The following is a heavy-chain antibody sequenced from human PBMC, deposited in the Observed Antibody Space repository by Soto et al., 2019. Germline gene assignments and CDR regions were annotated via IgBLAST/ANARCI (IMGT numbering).Heavy chain of an antibody. Sequence: QVQLQESGPGLVKPSGTLSLTCAVSGGSISSSNWWSWVRQAPGKGLEWIGEISHSGSTNYTPSLKSRVTISVYKSKNPLSLKLSCVTAAHTAVYYCARHGGLVAATQGGYYGMDVWGQGTTVTVSS. CDR1: GGSISSSNW. J-gene: IGHJ6*02. D-gene: IGHD2-15*01. CDR2: ISHSGST. CDR3: ARHGGLVAATQGGYYGMDV. V-gene: IGHV4-4*02.